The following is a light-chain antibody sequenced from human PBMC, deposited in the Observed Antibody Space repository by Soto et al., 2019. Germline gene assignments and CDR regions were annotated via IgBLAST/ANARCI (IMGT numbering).Light chain of an antibody. CDR1: SGDIGSYNR. Sequence: HSVLTQPAPVYGSPGQSITISCTGTSGDIGSYNRVSWYQQHPGKAPKLIIYEVTDRPSGVSNRFSGSKSGNTASLTISGLKAEDQAEYYCSSYTNINTRACVFGTGTKVTVL. CDR3: SSYTNINTRACV. J-gene: IGLJ1*01. CDR2: EVT. V-gene: IGLV2-14*01.